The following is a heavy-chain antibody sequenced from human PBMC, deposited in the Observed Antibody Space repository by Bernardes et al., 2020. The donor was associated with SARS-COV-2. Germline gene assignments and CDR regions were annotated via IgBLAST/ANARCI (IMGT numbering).Heavy chain of an antibody. V-gene: IGHV3-48*03. D-gene: IGHD3-10*01. J-gene: IGHJ4*02. CDR3: VRQSYYGSGGGYYFDY. CDR1: GFTFSGFE. CDR2: LGLVGYPT. Sequence: GGSLSLSCAASGFTFSGFEMNWVRQAPGKGLEWVANLGLVGYPTWYSDSVRGRFTISRDNAMNSVNLEMNSLRAGDTAIYYCVRQSYYGSGGGYYFDYWGQGALVTVSS.